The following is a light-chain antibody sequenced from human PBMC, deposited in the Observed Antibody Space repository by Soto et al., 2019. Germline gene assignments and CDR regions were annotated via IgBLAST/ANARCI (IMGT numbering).Light chain of an antibody. CDR1: QRVSTY. V-gene: IGKV3-11*01. Sequence: EIVLTQSPATLSLSPGERVALSCRASQRVSTYLAWYQQKPGQAPRLLIYGASNRATGIPGRFSGSGSGTDFTLTISSLEPEDFAVYYCQQRSNWITFGQGTRLEIK. J-gene: IGKJ5*01. CDR2: GAS. CDR3: QQRSNWIT.